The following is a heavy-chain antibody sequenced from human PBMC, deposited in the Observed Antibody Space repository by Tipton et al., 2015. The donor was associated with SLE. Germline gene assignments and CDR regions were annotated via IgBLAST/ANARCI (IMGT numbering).Heavy chain of an antibody. CDR3: AKDYLPYYDSSGSLAY. CDR1: GFTFSSYG. CDR2: IRYDGSNK. D-gene: IGHD3-22*01. Sequence: GSLRLSCAASGFTFSSYGMHWVRQAPGKGLEWVAFIRYDGSNKYNEDSVKGRFTISRDNSKNTLYLQMNSLRAEDTAVYYCAKDYLPYYDSSGSLAYWGQGTLVTVSS. V-gene: IGHV3-30*02. J-gene: IGHJ4*02.